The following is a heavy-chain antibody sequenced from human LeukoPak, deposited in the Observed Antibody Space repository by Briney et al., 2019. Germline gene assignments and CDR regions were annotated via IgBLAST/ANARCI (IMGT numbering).Heavy chain of an antibody. Sequence: GGSLRLSCAASGFTVSSYGMHWVRQAPGKGLEWVAVIWYDGSNKYYADSVKGRFTISRDNSKNTLYLQMNSLRAEDTAVYYCARELAARRYFDYWGQGTLVTVSS. V-gene: IGHV3-33*08. CDR3: ARELAARRYFDY. CDR1: GFTVSSYG. J-gene: IGHJ4*02. CDR2: IWYDGSNK. D-gene: IGHD6-6*01.